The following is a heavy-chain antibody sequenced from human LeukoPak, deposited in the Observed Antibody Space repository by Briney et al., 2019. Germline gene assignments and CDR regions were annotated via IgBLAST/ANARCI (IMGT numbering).Heavy chain of an antibody. CDR1: GGSFSGYY. D-gene: IGHD3-10*01. J-gene: IGHJ5*02. CDR3: AARPSVLYYSDPGSYYLWGFDP. V-gene: IGHV4-34*01. Sequence: SETLSLTCAVYGGSFSGYYWSWIRQPPGKGLEWIGEINHSGSTNYNPSLKSRVTISVDTSKNQFSLKLSSVTAADTAVYYCAARPSVLYYSDPGSYYLWGFDPWGQGTLVTVSS. CDR2: INHSGST.